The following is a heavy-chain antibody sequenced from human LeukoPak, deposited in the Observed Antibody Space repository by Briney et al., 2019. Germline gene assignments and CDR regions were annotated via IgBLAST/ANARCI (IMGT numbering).Heavy chain of an antibody. Sequence: GESLKISCKGSGYSFTSYWIGWVRQMPGKGLEWMGIIYPGDSDTRYSPSFQGQVTISADKSISTAYLQWSSLKASDTAMYYCARHGFGVVAFSYDWFDPWGQGTLVTVSS. CDR1: GYSFTSYW. CDR3: ARHGFGVVAFSYDWFDP. V-gene: IGHV5-51*01. J-gene: IGHJ5*02. D-gene: IGHD3-3*01. CDR2: IYPGDSDT.